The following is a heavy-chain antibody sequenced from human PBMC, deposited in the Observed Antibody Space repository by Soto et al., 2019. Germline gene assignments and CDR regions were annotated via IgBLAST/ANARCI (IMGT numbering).Heavy chain of an antibody. CDR2: IGVGSGNR. J-gene: IGHJ4*02. CDR3: AALGVNFDH. CDR1: GFTFTSSA. Sequence: VASVKVSCKASGFTFTSSAVQWVRQARGQRLEWIGWIGVGSGNRHYAQKFQERVTITRDMSTNTAYMELSSLRSEDTAVYYCAALGVNFDHWGQGNLVTVSS. D-gene: IGHD2-8*01. V-gene: IGHV1-58*01.